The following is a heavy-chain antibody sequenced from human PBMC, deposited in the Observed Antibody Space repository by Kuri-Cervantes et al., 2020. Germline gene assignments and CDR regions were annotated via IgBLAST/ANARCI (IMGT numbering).Heavy chain of an antibody. CDR3: ARAVRN. J-gene: IGHJ4*02. CDR2: INHSGST. CDR1: GGSFSGYY. V-gene: IGHV4-34*01. Sequence: SQTLSLTCAVYGGSFSGYYWSWIRQPPGKGLEWIGEINHSGSTNYNPSLKSRVTISVDTSKNQFSLKLSSVTAADTAVYYCARAVRNWGQGTLVTGSS.